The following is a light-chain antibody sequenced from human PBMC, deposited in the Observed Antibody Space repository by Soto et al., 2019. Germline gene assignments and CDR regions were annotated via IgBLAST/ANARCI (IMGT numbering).Light chain of an antibody. V-gene: IGKV1-9*01. CDR1: QGISSY. CDR3: QQLYSYPYT. J-gene: IGKJ2*01. Sequence: DIQLTQSPSFLSASMGDRVTITCRASQGISSYLAWYQQKPRKAPKLLIYAASTLQSGVPSRFRGSGSGTEFTLTISSLQPEDFATYYCQQLYSYPYTFGQGTKLEIK. CDR2: AAS.